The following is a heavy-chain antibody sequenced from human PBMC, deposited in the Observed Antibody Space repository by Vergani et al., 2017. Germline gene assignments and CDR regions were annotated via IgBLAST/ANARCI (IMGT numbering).Heavy chain of an antibody. Sequence: EVQLVESGGGLVKPGGSLRLSCAASGFTFSSYSMNWVRQAPGKGLEWVSSISSSSSYIYYADSVKGRFTISRDNAKNSLYLQMNSLRAEDTAVYYCARGATTEGGVDYWGQGTLVTVSS. CDR3: ARGATTEGGVDY. J-gene: IGHJ4*02. V-gene: IGHV3-21*01. D-gene: IGHD1-26*01. CDR2: ISSSSSYI. CDR1: GFTFSSYS.